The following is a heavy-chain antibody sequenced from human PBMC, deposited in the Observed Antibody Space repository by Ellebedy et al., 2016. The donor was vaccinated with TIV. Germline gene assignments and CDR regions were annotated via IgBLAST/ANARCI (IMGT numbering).Heavy chain of an antibody. CDR2: IIPILGIA. D-gene: IGHD7-27*01. CDR1: GGTFSSYA. CDR3: ARAPPPRGDRSADAFDI. J-gene: IGHJ3*02. Sequence: AASVKVSCKASGGTFSSYAISWVRQAPGQGLEWMGRIIPILGIANYAQKFQGRVTITADKSTSTAYMELSSLRSEDTAVYYCARAPPPRGDRSADAFDIWGQGTMVTVSS. V-gene: IGHV1-69*04.